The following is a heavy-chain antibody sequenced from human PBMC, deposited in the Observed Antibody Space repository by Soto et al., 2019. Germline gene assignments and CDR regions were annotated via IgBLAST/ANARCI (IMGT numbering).Heavy chain of an antibody. J-gene: IGHJ4*02. Sequence: SETLSLTCAVSGGSFRGYFWSWIRQSPAKGLEWIGEINDSGNTYYNPSFKSRLTISVDTSTSQISLRLTSVTDADSAVYYCQGGDFWGKGTRVTVSS. CDR1: GGSFRGYF. CDR3: QGGDF. CDR2: INDSGNT. V-gene: IGHV4-34*01. D-gene: IGHD3-16*01.